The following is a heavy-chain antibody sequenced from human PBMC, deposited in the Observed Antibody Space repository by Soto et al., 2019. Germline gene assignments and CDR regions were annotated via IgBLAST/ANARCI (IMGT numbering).Heavy chain of an antibody. D-gene: IGHD3-22*01. Sequence: SVKVSCKASGFTFTSSAVQWVRQARGQRLEWIGWIVVGSGNTNYAQKFQERVTITRDMSTSTAYMELSSLRSEDTAVYYCAADGGFYYDSSGPPSDYWGQGTLVTVSS. V-gene: IGHV1-58*01. J-gene: IGHJ4*02. CDR1: GFTFTSSA. CDR3: AADGGFYYDSSGPPSDY. CDR2: IVVGSGNT.